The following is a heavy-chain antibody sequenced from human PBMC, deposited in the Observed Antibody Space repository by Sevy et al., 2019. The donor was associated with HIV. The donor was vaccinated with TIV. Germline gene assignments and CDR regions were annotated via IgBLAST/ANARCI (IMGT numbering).Heavy chain of an antibody. CDR3: ARENVYSSWSGGWFDP. D-gene: IGHD6-6*01. Sequence: GSLRLSCAASGFTVSSNYMSWVRQAPGKGLEWVSVIHSGGRTYYADSVKGRFSISRDNSKNTLYLQMNSLGAEDTAVYYCARENVYSSWSGGWFDPWGQGTLVTVSS. V-gene: IGHV3-53*01. J-gene: IGHJ5*02. CDR2: IHSGGRT. CDR1: GFTVSSNY.